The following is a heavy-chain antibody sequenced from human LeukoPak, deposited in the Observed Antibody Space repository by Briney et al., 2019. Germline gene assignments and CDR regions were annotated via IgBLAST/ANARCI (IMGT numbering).Heavy chain of an antibody. D-gene: IGHD3-10*01. Sequence: GGSLRLSCAASGFTFSSHWMNWVRQAPGKGLEWVATTNQDGSEKYYLDSVKGRFTISRDNAKNSLYLQMDSLRAEDTAVYYCARGGAITMIRGVPGYWGQGTLVTVSS. V-gene: IGHV3-7*01. CDR3: ARGGAITMIRGVPGY. CDR2: TNQDGSEK. CDR1: GFTFSSHW. J-gene: IGHJ4*02.